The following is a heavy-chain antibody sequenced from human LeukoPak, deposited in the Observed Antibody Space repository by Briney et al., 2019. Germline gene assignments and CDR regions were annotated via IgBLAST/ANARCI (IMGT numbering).Heavy chain of an antibody. Sequence: SETLSLTCSVSGDSISTSSYYWGWIRQPPGKGLEWIGTIYYSGSTYYNPSLTSRVTISVDTSKNQFSLKLSSVTAADTAVYYCARGARRFLEWLSAPLDYWGQGTLVTVSS. J-gene: IGHJ4*02. CDR2: IYYSGST. V-gene: IGHV4-39*01. CDR3: ARGARRFLEWLSAPLDY. D-gene: IGHD3-3*01. CDR1: GDSISTSSYY.